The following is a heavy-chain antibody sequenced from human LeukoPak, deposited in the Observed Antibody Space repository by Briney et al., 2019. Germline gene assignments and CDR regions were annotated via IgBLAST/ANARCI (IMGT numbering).Heavy chain of an antibody. CDR1: GYTFTSYD. V-gene: IGHV1-8*01. J-gene: IGHJ6*02. CDR2: MNPNSGNT. Sequence: GASVKVSCKASGYTFTSYDINWVRQATGQGLEWMGWMNPNSGNTGYAQKFQGRVTMTRNTSISTAHMELSSLRSEDTAVYYCARVCSGGSCLLYYYYGMDVWGQGTTVTVSS. D-gene: IGHD2-15*01. CDR3: ARVCSGGSCLLYYYYGMDV.